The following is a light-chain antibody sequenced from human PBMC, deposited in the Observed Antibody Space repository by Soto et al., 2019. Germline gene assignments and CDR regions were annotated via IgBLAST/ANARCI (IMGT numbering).Light chain of an antibody. CDR1: QSVSSSH. CDR2: AAS. CDR3: QQYNNLPPIT. J-gene: IGKJ5*01. Sequence: PGGRATLSCRASQSVSSSHLAWYQHKPGQAPRLLIYAASSRATGSPDRFSGSGSGTEFTLTISSLQSEDFAVYYCQQYNNLPPITFGHGRRLEIK. V-gene: IGKV3D-15*01.